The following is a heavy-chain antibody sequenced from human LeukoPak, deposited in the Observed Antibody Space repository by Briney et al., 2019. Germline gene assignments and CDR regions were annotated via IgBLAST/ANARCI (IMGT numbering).Heavy chain of an antibody. CDR2: IHTSGST. J-gene: IGHJ4*02. Sequence: SETLSLTCTVSGGSICSHHWSWIRQPAGKGLEWMGRIHTSGSTNYNPSLKSRVTISVDTSKNQFSLKLSSVTAADTAVYYCARTTVTTWRYYFNYWGQGTLVTVSS. V-gene: IGHV4-4*07. CDR3: ARTTVTTWRYYFNY. CDR1: GGSICSHH. D-gene: IGHD4-17*01.